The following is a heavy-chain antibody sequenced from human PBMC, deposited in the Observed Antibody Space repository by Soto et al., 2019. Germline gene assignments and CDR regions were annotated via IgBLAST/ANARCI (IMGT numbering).Heavy chain of an antibody. V-gene: IGHV4-34*01. Sequence: QVQLQQWDAGLLKPSETLSLTCAVYGGSFSGYYWSWIRQPPGKGLEWIGEINHSGSTNYNPSLKSRVTISVDTSKNQFSLKLSSVTAADTAVYYCAGYYGDYYFDYWGQGTLVTVSS. CDR1: GGSFSGYY. CDR3: AGYYGDYYFDY. CDR2: INHSGST. D-gene: IGHD4-17*01. J-gene: IGHJ4*02.